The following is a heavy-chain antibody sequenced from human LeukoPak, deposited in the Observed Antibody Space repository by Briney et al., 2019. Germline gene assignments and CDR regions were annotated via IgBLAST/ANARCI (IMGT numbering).Heavy chain of an antibody. CDR1: GYTFTSYY. CDR3: ARANDYYGSGSYYTDLSIDY. V-gene: IGHV1-46*01. CDR2: INPSGGST. J-gene: IGHJ4*02. Sequence: GTSVKVSCKASGYTFTSYYMHWVRQAPGQGLEWMGIINPSGGSTSYAQKFQGRVTMTRDTSTSTVYMELSSLRSEDTAVYYCARANDYYGSGSYYTDLSIDYWGQGTLVTVSS. D-gene: IGHD3-10*01.